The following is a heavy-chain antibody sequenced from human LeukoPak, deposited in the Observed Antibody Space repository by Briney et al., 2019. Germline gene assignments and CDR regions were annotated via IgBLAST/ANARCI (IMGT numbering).Heavy chain of an antibody. J-gene: IGHJ5*02. Sequence: PGGSLRLSCAASGFTFSSYWMSWVRQAPGKGLEWVANIKQDGSEKYNVDSVKGRFTISRDNAKNSLYLQMNSLRAEDTAVYYCARDHGGALFDPWGQGTLVTVSS. CDR1: GFTFSSYW. CDR2: IKQDGSEK. D-gene: IGHD3-16*01. V-gene: IGHV3-7*01. CDR3: ARDHGGALFDP.